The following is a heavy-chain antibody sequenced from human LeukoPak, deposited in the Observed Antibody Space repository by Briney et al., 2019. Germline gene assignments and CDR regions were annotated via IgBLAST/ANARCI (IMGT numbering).Heavy chain of an antibody. V-gene: IGHV3-33*03. J-gene: IGHJ3*02. CDR1: GFTFGNYG. CDR2: IWYDGSNK. CDR3: AVLYYYDSSGFYSNDVFDI. D-gene: IGHD3-22*01. Sequence: GGSLRLSCAASGFTFGNYGMHWVRQAPGMGLEWVAVIWYDGSNKYYADSVKGRFTISRDNSKNTLYLQMNSLRGEDTAVYHCAVLYYYDSSGFYSNDVFDIWGQGTMVTVSA.